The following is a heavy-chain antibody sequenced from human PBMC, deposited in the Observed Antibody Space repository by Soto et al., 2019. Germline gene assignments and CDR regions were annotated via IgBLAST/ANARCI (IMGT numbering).Heavy chain of an antibody. CDR2: IKQDGSEK. CDR3: ARGDCSGGSCYFWVFDY. D-gene: IGHD2-15*01. V-gene: IGHV3-7*05. CDR1: GFTFSSYW. Sequence: GGSLRLSCAASGFTFSSYWMSWVRQAPGKGLEWVANIKQDGSEKYYVDSVKGRFTISRDNAKNSLYLQMNSLRAEDTAVYYCARGDCSGGSCYFWVFDYWGQGTLVTVSS. J-gene: IGHJ4*02.